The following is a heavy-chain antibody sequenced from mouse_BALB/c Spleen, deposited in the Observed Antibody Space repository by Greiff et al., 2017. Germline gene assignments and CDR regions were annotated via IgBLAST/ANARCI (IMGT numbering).Heavy chain of an antibody. CDR1: GYSITSDYA. V-gene: IGHV3-2*02. CDR3: ARVGRGRYFDV. Sequence: EVMLVESGPGLVKPSQSLSLTCTVTGYSITSDYAWNWIRQFPGNKLEWMGYISYSGSTSYNPSLKSRISITRDTSKNQFFLQLNSVTTEDTATYYCARVGRGRYFDVWGAGTTVTVSS. D-gene: IGHD4-1*01. J-gene: IGHJ1*01. CDR2: ISYSGST.